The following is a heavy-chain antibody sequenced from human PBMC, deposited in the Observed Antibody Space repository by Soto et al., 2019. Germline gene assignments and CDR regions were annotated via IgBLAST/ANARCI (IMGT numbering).Heavy chain of an antibody. CDR2: ISANNGNT. CDR3: ARDRPTIAVAGTLYYYGMDV. V-gene: IGHV1-18*04. CDR1: GYSFTGYY. J-gene: IGHJ6*02. D-gene: IGHD6-19*01. Sequence: ASVKVSCKASGYSFTGYYMHWVRQAPGQGLEWMGWISANNGNTNYAQKLQGRVTMTTDTSTSTAYMELRSLRSDDTAVYYCARDRPTIAVAGTLYYYGMDVWGQGTTVTVSS.